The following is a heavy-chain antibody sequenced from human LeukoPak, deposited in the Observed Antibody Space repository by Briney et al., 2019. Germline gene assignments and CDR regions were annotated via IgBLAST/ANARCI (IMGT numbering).Heavy chain of an antibody. CDR3: ASGSSTNWPPIFDI. CDR1: GDTFTVYY. V-gene: IGHV1-2*02. CDR2: INPNSGGT. D-gene: IGHD2-2*01. J-gene: IGHJ3*02. Sequence: ASVKVSCKASGDTFTVYYMHWVRQAPGQGLEWMGWINPNSGGTNYAQKFQGRVTMTRDTSIGTVYMELSRLRSDDTAVYYCASGSSTNWPPIFDIWGQGTMVTVSS.